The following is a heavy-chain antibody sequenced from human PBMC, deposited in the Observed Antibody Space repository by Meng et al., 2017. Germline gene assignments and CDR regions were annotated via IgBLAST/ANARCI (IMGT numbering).Heavy chain of an antibody. V-gene: IGHV3-21*04. J-gene: IGHJ4*02. CDR2: ISSSSSYI. D-gene: IGHD3-22*01. Sequence: GGSLRLSCAASGFTFSSYSMNWVRQAPGKGLEWVSSISSSSSYIYYADSVKGRFTISRDNAKNSLYLQMNSLRAEDTAVYYCASLHYYDSSGYPNWGQGTLVTVSS. CDR3: ASLHYYDSSGYPN. CDR1: GFTFSSYS.